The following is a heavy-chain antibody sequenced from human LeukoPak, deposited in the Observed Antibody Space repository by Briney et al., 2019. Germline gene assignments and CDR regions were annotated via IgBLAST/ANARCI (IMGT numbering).Heavy chain of an antibody. CDR2: ISWDGAVI. Sequence: GGSLRLSCVTSGFTFRSPAMHWVRQAPGRGLEWIAFISWDGAVIYYADSVKGRFTISRDTSKRTVSLQVDSLRAEDTAVYYCAKDLETKYCIDYWGQGALVTVSS. CDR3: AKDLETKYCIDY. J-gene: IGHJ4*02. V-gene: IGHV3-30*18. D-gene: IGHD2-8*02. CDR1: GFTFRSPA.